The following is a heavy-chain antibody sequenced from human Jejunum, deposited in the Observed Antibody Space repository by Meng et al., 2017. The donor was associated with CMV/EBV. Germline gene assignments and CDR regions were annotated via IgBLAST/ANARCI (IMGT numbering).Heavy chain of an antibody. CDR3: ASHRYSASYYSDY. D-gene: IGHD2-2*01. V-gene: IGHV4-59*13. Sequence: TVSGGSFSDSYWTWIRQFPGKGLEWIGYVFYTGSTNYNPSLESRVSMSVDTSKKQFSLTLSAVTAADTAVYYCASHRYSASYYSDYWAQGTLVTISS. CDR2: VFYTGST. J-gene: IGHJ4*02. CDR1: GGSFSDSY.